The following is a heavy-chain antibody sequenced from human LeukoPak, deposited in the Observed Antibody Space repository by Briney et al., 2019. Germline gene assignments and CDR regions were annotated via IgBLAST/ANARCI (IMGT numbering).Heavy chain of an antibody. CDR2: ISGSGGNT. Sequence: GGSLRLSCAASGFTFNNYAMSWVRQAPGKGLGWVSVISGSGGNTHYADSVKGRFTISRDISKNTLYLQMNSLRAEDTAVYYCAKDLTYYYDSSGYPPDYWGQGTLVTVSS. D-gene: IGHD3-22*01. CDR1: GFTFNNYA. CDR3: AKDLTYYYDSSGYPPDY. V-gene: IGHV3-23*01. J-gene: IGHJ4*02.